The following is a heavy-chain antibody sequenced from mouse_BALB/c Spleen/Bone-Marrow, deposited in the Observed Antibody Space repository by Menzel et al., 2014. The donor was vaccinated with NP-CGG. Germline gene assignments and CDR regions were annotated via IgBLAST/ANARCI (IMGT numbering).Heavy chain of an antibody. D-gene: IGHD2-4*01. V-gene: IGHV5-6-3*01. CDR3: ARDMITTRGFAY. J-gene: IGHJ3*01. CDR1: GFTFSSYG. CDR2: INSNGGST. Sequence: VQLKESGGGLVQPGGSLKLSCAASGFTFSSYGMSWVRRTPDKRLELVATINSNGGSTYYPDSVKGRFTISRDNAKNTLYLQMSSLKSEDTAMYYCARDMITTRGFAYWGQGTLVTVSA.